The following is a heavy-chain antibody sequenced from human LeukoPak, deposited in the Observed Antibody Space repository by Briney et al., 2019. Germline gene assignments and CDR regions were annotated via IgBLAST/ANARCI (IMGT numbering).Heavy chain of an antibody. D-gene: IGHD3-3*01. Sequence: PGGSLRLSCAASGFTFSSYSMNWVRQAPGKGLEWVSSISSSSSYIYYADSVKGRFTISRDNAKNSLYLQMNSLRAEDTAVYYCARGDDDVWSGYYLYYYYCGMDVWGQGTTVTVSS. V-gene: IGHV3-21*01. CDR3: ARGDDDVWSGYYLYYYYCGMDV. CDR2: ISSSSSYI. CDR1: GFTFSSYS. J-gene: IGHJ6*02.